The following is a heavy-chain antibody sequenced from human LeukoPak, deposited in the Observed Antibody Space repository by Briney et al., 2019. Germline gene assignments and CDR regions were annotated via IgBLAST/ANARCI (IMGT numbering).Heavy chain of an antibody. Sequence: GGSLRLSCAAYGFSFSSYWMYWVRQAPGKGLVWVSRINSDGSSTSYADSVKGRFTISRDNAKNTLYLQMNSLRVEDTAVYYCVRDDDSAFDIWGQGTMVTVSS. J-gene: IGHJ3*02. CDR3: VRDDDSAFDI. D-gene: IGHD3-3*01. CDR2: INSDGSST. CDR1: GFSFSSYW. V-gene: IGHV3-74*01.